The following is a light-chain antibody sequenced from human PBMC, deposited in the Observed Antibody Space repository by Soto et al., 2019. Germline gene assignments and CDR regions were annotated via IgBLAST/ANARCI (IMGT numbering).Light chain of an antibody. CDR2: DAS. CDR1: QNIGVY. Sequence: EIVLTQSPATLSLSPGERATLSCRASQNIGVYLAWYQQKPGQAPRLLIYDASNRATGIPTRFSGSGSGTDFTLTVSSLESEDFAVYYCQQRASWPLTFGPGTKADFK. V-gene: IGKV3-11*01. CDR3: QQRASWPLT. J-gene: IGKJ3*01.